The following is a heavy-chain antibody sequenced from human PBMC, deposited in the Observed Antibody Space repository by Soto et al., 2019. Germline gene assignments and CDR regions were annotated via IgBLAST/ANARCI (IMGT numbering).Heavy chain of an antibody. CDR1: GYTFTSYG. CDR2: ISAYNGNT. CDR3: ATRFVSGSYGY. Sequence: ASVKVSCKASGYTFTSYGISWVRQAPGQGLEWMGWISAYNGNTNYAQKLQGRVTMTTDTSTSTAYMELSSLRSEDTAVYYCATRFVSGSYGYWGQGTLVTVSS. D-gene: IGHD1-26*01. J-gene: IGHJ4*02. V-gene: IGHV1-18*01.